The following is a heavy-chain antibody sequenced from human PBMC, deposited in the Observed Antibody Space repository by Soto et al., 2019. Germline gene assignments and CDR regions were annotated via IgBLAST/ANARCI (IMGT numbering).Heavy chain of an antibody. CDR1: GFTFKSFG. J-gene: IGHJ6*02. Sequence: QVQLVQSGGEVKKPGASVKVSCETSGFTFKSFGFTWVRQAPGQGLEWMGWISANNGNTVYEQKFQGRVTMTTDTTTRTADKELMSINADDTAMYYCERDYLDVWVGSRPHQVANYYGLDVWSQGTAVNVSS. V-gene: IGHV1-18*01. CDR2: ISANNGNT. D-gene: IGHD3-3*01. CDR3: ERDYLDVWVGSRPHQVANYYGLDV.